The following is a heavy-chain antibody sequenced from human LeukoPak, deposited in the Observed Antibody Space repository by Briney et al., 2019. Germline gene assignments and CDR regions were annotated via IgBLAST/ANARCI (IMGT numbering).Heavy chain of an antibody. V-gene: IGHV3-23*01. D-gene: IGHD5-18*01. CDR3: AKGLAAVMVSLFVDY. J-gene: IGHJ4*02. Sequence: PGGSLRLSCAASGFTFSSYAMRWVRQAPGKGLEWVSAISGSGGSTYYADSVKGRFTISRGNSKNTLYLQMNSLRAEDTAVYYCAKGLAAVMVSLFVDYWGQGTLVTVSS. CDR1: GFTFSSYA. CDR2: ISGSGGST.